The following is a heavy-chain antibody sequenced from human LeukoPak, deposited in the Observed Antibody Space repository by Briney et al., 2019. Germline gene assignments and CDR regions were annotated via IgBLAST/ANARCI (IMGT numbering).Heavy chain of an antibody. D-gene: IGHD3-22*01. V-gene: IGHV4-34*01. Sequence: SETLSLTCAVYGGSFSGYYWSWIRQPPGKGLEWIGEINHSGSTNYNPSLKSRVTISVDTSKSQFSLKLSSVTAADTAVYYCARHYDSSGHTFDYWGQGTLVTVSS. J-gene: IGHJ4*02. CDR3: ARHYDSSGHTFDY. CDR1: GGSFSGYY. CDR2: INHSGST.